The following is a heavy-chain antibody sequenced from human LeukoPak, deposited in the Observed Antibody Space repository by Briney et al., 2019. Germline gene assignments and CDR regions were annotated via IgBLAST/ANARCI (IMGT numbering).Heavy chain of an antibody. V-gene: IGHV4-34*01. CDR1: GGSFSGYY. Sequence: PSETLSLTCAVYGGSFSGYYWSWIRQPPGKGLEWIGEINHSGSTNYNPSLKGRVTISVDTSKNQFSLKLSSVTAADTAVYYCARGRDSDYWGQGTLVTVSS. CDR3: ARGRDSDY. D-gene: IGHD5-24*01. CDR2: INHSGST. J-gene: IGHJ4*02.